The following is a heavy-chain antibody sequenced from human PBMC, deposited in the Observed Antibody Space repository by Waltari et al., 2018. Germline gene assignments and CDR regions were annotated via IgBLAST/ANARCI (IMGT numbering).Heavy chain of an antibody. J-gene: IGHJ5*02. CDR2: IYYSGRT. Sequence: QLQLQESGPGLVKPSETLSLTCTVSGGSISSSSYYWGWIRQPPGKGLEWIGSIYYSGRTYYSPSLKRRVTISVDTSKNQFSLKLSSVTAADTAVYYCARAAHNWNDGWCDPWGQGTLVTVSS. CDR3: ARAAHNWNDGWCDP. CDR1: GGSISSSSYY. V-gene: IGHV4-39*07. D-gene: IGHD1-1*01.